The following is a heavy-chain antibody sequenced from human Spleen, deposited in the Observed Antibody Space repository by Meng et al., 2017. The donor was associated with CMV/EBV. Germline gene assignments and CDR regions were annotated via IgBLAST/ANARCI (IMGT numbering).Heavy chain of an antibody. V-gene: IGHV4-39*07. CDR1: GGSISSTSYY. CDR3: ARTYYYESGNYYPGWVNY. J-gene: IGHJ4*02. Sequence: SETLSLTCTVSGGSISSTSYYWGWIRQPPGKGLEWMGSIHYSGRTYYNPSLKSRITISIDTSKNQFSLRVTSVTAADAAVYFCARTYYYESGNYYPGWVNYWGQGTLVTVSS. D-gene: IGHD3-22*01. CDR2: IHYSGRT.